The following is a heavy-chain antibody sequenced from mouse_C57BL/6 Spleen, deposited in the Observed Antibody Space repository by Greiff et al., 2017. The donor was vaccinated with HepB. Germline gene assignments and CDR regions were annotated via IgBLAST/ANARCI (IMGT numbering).Heavy chain of an antibody. CDR1: GFTFSDYG. D-gene: IGHD1-1*01. CDR2: ISSGSSTI. CDR3: AREDYYGSSYDY. Sequence: EVQLVESGGGLVKPGGSLKLSCAASGFTFSDYGMHWVRQAPEKGLEWVAYISSGSSTIYYADTVKGRFTFSRDNAKNTLFLQMTSLRSEDTAMYYCAREDYYGSSYDYWGQGTTLTVSS. V-gene: IGHV5-17*01. J-gene: IGHJ2*01.